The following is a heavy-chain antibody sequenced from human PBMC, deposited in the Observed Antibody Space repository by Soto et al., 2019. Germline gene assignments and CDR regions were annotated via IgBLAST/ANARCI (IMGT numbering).Heavy chain of an antibody. CDR1: GFAFSNAW. CDR3: ATDRGHYGSGSPKIEY. D-gene: IGHD3-10*01. V-gene: IGHV3-15*01. J-gene: IGHJ4*02. CDR2: LKSKADGGTT. Sequence: EVQLVESGGGLVKPGGSLTLSCAASGFAFSNAWMTWVRQAPGEGLEWVGLLKSKADGGTTDHAAPVRGRFTISGDQSKTTLYFEMISLKSEDTAVYYCATDRGHYGSGSPKIEYWGQGTLVTVSA.